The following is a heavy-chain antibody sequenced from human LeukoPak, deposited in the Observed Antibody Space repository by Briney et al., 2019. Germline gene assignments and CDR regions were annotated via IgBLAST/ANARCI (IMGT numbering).Heavy chain of an antibody. CDR3: ARRPYYDILTGYLVRGYYFDY. V-gene: IGHV5-51*01. CDR1: GYSFTSYW. Sequence: PGESLKISCKGSGYSFTSYWIGWVRQMPGEGLEWMVIIYSGGSYTRYSPSFQGQVTISADKSISTAYLQWSSLKASDTAMYYCARRPYYDILTGYLVRGYYFDYWRQGTLVTVSS. D-gene: IGHD3-9*01. CDR2: IYSGGSYT. J-gene: IGHJ4*02.